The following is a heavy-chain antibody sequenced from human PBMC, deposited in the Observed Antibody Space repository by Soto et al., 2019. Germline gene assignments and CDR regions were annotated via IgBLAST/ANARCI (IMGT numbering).Heavy chain of an antibody. D-gene: IGHD6-25*01. Sequence: ASVKVSCKASGYTFTSYAMHWVRQAPGQRLEWMGWINAGNGNTKYSRKFQGRVTITRDTSASTAYMELSSLRSEGTAVYYCARGKGINTSGSYYHCMDVWGQGITVTV. CDR2: INAGNGNT. CDR1: GYTFTSYA. J-gene: IGHJ6*02. CDR3: ARGKGINTSGSYYHCMDV. V-gene: IGHV1-3*01.